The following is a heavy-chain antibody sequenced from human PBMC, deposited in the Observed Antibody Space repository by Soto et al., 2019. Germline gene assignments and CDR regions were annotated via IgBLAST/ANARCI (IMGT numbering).Heavy chain of an antibody. CDR1: GYFFSPPN. D-gene: IGHD2-8*02. J-gene: IGHJ4*02. CDR2: INPNNSGT. V-gene: IGHV1-2*02. Sequence: ASVKISCMTSGYFFSPPNIQAVRAASGQGLELMGWINPNNSGTSSAQKFQGRVTMSSDTSISTAYMEITSLRAADTALYYCAREVASGGGSISLGLWGQGTLVTVSS. CDR3: AREVASGGGSISLGL.